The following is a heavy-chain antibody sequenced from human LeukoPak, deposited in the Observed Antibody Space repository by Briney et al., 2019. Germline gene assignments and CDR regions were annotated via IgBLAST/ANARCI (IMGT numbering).Heavy chain of an antibody. CDR2: INPSGGST. J-gene: IGHJ4*02. D-gene: IGHD5-24*01. CDR3: ARGGPRDGYNFQGQFDY. V-gene: IGHV1-46*01. CDR1: GYTFTSYY. Sequence: ASVKVSCKASGYTFTSYYMHWVRQAPGQGLEWMGIINPSGGSTSYAQKFQGRVTMTRDTSTSTVYMELSSLRSEDTAVYYCARGGPRDGYNFQGQFDYWGQGTLVTVSS.